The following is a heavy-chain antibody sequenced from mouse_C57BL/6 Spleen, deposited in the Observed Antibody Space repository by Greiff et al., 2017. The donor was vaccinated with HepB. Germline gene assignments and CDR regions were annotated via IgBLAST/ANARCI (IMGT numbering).Heavy chain of an antibody. D-gene: IGHD1-1*01. V-gene: IGHV1-26*01. Sequence: EVQLQQSGPELVKPGASVKISCKASGYTFTDYYMNWVKQSHGKSLEWIGDINPNNGGTSYNQKFKGKATLTVDKSSSPAYMELRSLTSEDSAVYYCARSDDYGSRPFDYWGQGTTLTVSS. CDR3: ARSDDYGSRPFDY. CDR1: GYTFTDYY. CDR2: INPNNGGT. J-gene: IGHJ2*01.